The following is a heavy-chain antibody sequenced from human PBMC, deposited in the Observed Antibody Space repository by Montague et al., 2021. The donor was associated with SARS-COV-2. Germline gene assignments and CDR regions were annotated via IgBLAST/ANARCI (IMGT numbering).Heavy chain of an antibody. J-gene: IGHJ6*03. V-gene: IGHV4-34*01. CDR2: IHHGGST. Sequence: SETLSLTCAVHGGSFSTYSWNWIRQPPGKGLEWIGEIHHGGSTNYNPSLKSRVTISAVTSKNQFSLKLTSVAAADTAVYYCARLGDGVVPSPILGVGPYYSYYYMDVWGKGTTVTVS. CDR1: GGSFSTYS. D-gene: IGHD3-10*01. CDR3: ARLGDGVVPSPILGVGPYYSYYYMDV.